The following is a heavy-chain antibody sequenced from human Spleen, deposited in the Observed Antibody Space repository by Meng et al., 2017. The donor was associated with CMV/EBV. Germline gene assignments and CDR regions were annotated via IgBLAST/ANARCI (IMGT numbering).Heavy chain of an antibody. Sequence: SETLSLTCTVSGGSISSSSYYWGWIRQPPGKGLEWIGEVIHGGTTNYNPSLKNRVTMSVDTSRNQVSLKLRAVTAADTAVYYCARGPEVIVVVPPTDWGQGTLVTVSS. D-gene: IGHD2-2*01. CDR2: VIHGGTT. CDR3: ARGPEVIVVVPPTD. J-gene: IGHJ4*02. CDR1: GGSISSSSYY. V-gene: IGHV4-39*01.